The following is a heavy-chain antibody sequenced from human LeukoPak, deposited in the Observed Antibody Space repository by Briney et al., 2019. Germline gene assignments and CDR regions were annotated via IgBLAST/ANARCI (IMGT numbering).Heavy chain of an antibody. CDR3: ARGPNYNFWSGYNYGMDV. Sequence: GASVKVSCKASGYTFTGYYMHWVRQAPGQGLEWMGWINPNSGGTNYAQKFQGRVTMTRDTSISTAYMELSRLRSDDTAVYYCARGPNYNFWSGYNYGMDVWGQGTTVTVSS. J-gene: IGHJ6*02. V-gene: IGHV1-2*02. CDR1: GYTFTGYY. CDR2: INPNSGGT. D-gene: IGHD3-3*01.